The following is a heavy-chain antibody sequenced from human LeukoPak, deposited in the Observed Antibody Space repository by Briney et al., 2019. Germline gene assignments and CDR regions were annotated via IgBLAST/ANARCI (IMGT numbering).Heavy chain of an antibody. D-gene: IGHD3-9*01. CDR3: ARDYGLNCYPTSCAGAFDF. CDR2: TYSGGST. J-gene: IGHJ3*01. Sequence: PGGSLRLSCVASGFTVSSNYMSWVRQAPGKGLEWVSLTYSGGSTYYADSVKGRFTISRDNTQHSVYLQMNSLSVEDTAVYYCARDYGLNCYPTSCAGAFDFWGQGTMVTVSS. CDR1: GFTVSSNY. V-gene: IGHV3-66*01.